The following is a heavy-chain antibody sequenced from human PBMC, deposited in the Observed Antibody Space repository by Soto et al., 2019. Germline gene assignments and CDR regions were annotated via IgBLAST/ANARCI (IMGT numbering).Heavy chain of an antibody. CDR3: ARDLSSCSSARCYSYYYGMDV. J-gene: IGHJ6*02. V-gene: IGHV3-74*01. CDR2: INSDGSRT. CDR1: GFNFSRYW. D-gene: IGHD2-2*01. Sequence: PGGSLRLSCSASGFNFSRYWTHWVRQVPGRGLAWVSHINSDGSRTTYADSVKGRFTISRDSAKNTLYLQMNSLRAEDTAVYYCARDLSSCSSARCYSYYYGMDVWGQGTTVTVSS.